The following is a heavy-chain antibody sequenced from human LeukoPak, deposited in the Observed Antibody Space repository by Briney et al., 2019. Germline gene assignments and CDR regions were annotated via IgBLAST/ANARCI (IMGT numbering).Heavy chain of an antibody. J-gene: IGHJ6*02. CDR1: GFTVSSSY. Sequence: PGGSLRLPCAASGFTVSSSYMYWVRQAPGKGLEWVSYISGSDNTIYYADSVKGRFTISRDNAKNSLYLQMNSLRAEDTAVYYCARRNAYCSTTSCSRASYYYYGMDVWGQGTTVTVSS. D-gene: IGHD2-2*01. CDR3: ARRNAYCSTTSCSRASYYYYGMDV. V-gene: IGHV3-11*01. CDR2: ISGSDNTI.